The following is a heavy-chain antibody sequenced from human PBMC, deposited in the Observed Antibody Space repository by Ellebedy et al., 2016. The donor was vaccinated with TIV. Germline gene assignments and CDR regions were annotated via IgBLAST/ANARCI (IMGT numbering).Heavy chain of an antibody. D-gene: IGHD2-2*01. CDR1: GFTFSSYA. CDR2: ISYDGSNK. Sequence: GESLKISCAASGFTFSSYAMHWVRQAPGKGLEWVAVISYDGSNKYYADSVKGRFTISRDNSKNTLYLQMNSLRAEDTAVYYCAKDPEDIVVVPASGLDPWGQGTLVTVSS. V-gene: IGHV3-30*04. CDR3: AKDPEDIVVVPASGLDP. J-gene: IGHJ5*02.